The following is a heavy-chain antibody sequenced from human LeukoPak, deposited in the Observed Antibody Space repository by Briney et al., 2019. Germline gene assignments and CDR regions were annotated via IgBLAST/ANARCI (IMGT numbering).Heavy chain of an antibody. CDR1: GGTFSSYA. CDR3: ARDKNGVAFSSSCFDY. J-gene: IGHJ4*02. V-gene: IGHV1-46*01. Sequence: VASVKVSCKASGGTFSSYAISWVRQAPGQGLEWMGIINPSGFSTRYAQRFQGRVTTTRDTSTSTVYMGLSSLRSDDTAVYYCARDKNGVAFSSSCFDYWGQGTLVTVSS. CDR2: INPSGFST. D-gene: IGHD6-13*01.